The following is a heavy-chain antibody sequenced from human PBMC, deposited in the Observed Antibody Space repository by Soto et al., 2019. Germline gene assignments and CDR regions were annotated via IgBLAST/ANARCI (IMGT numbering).Heavy chain of an antibody. CDR2: IIPTFGRA. V-gene: IGHV1-69*01. Sequence: QVQLVQSGAEVKKPGSSVKVSCKASGVTFSNSAINWVRQAPGQGLEWMGGIIPTFGRANYAQKFQGRVTITADESTSTFYMEVNSVRSEDTAVYYCARRIDFSTFDYWGQATLVTVSS. CDR3: ARRIDFSTFDY. CDR1: GVTFSNSA. J-gene: IGHJ4*02. D-gene: IGHD3-9*01.